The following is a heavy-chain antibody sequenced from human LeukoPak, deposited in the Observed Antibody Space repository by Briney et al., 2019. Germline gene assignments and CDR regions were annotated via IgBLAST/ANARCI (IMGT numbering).Heavy chain of an antibody. CDR1: GYTFTGYY. J-gene: IGHJ6*02. CDR3: ARVPLTGTPGTNYYYYGMDV. Sequence: ASVKVSCKASGYTFTGYYMHWVRQAPGQGLEWRGWINPNRGGTNYAQKFQGRVTMTRDTSISTAYRELSRLRSDDTAVYYCARVPLTGTPGTNYYYYGMDVWGQGTTVTVSS. CDR2: INPNRGGT. D-gene: IGHD1-7*01. V-gene: IGHV1-2*02.